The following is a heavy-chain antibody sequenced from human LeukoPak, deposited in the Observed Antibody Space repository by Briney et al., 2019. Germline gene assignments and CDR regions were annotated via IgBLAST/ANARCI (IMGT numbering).Heavy chain of an antibody. J-gene: IGHJ4*02. CDR1: GFTLSSYE. CDR2: TSSSGSAI. Sequence: PGGSLRLSCVASGFTLSSYEMNWVRQAPGKGLEWVSYTSSSGSAIYYADSVKGRFTISRDYAKNSLYLRMNSLRADDTAVYYCARIGKRHWMDYWGQGTLVSVSS. V-gene: IGHV3-48*03. D-gene: IGHD1-1*01. CDR3: ARIGKRHWMDY.